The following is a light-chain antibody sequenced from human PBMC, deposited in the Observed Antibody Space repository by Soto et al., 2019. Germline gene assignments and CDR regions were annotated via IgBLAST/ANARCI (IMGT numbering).Light chain of an antibody. V-gene: IGLV2-8*01. Sequence: QSVLTQPPSASGSPGQSVTISCTGTSSDVGGYNYVSWYQQHPGKAPKLMIYEVSNRPSGVPDRFSGSKSGNTASLTVSGLQAEDEADYYCSSYAGSNNLRYVFGTGTKVTVL. CDR2: EVS. CDR3: SSYAGSNNLRYV. CDR1: SSDVGGYNY. J-gene: IGLJ1*01.